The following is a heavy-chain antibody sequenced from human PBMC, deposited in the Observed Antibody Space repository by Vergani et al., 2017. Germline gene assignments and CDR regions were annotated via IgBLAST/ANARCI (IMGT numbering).Heavy chain of an antibody. CDR2: IWYDGSKE. J-gene: IGHJ4*02. V-gene: IGHV3-33*03. CDR3: TKGSRGYTGYFFDY. Sequence: QVQLEESGGGVVQPGRSLRLSCAGSGFTLSSHAMHWVRQAPGKGLEWVAFIWYDGSKEYYADSVKGRFTISRDKSKNTLHLQMNSLRADDTAVYYCTKGSRGYTGYFFDYWGQGTLATVSS. CDR1: GFTLSSHA. D-gene: IGHD5-12*01.